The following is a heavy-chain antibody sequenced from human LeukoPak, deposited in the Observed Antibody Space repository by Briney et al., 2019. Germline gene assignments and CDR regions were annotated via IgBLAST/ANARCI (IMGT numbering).Heavy chain of an antibody. D-gene: IGHD3-16*01. V-gene: IGHV3-33*01. CDR1: GFTFSTYG. CDR3: ARDGLGGGIDY. Sequence: GGSLRLSCAASGFTFSTYGMHWVRQAPGKGLEWVAVIWYDGSNKNYGDSVKGRLTISRDNSKNTLYLQMNSLRDEDTAVYYCARDGLGGGIDYWGQGTLVTVSS. J-gene: IGHJ4*02. CDR2: IWYDGSNK.